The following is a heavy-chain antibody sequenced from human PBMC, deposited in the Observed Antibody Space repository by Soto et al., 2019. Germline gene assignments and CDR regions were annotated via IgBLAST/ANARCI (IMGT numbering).Heavy chain of an antibody. J-gene: IGHJ6*02. V-gene: IGHV1-2*02. D-gene: IGHD3-22*01. CDR3: ARGYYYDSSGSYTRGYYYYGMDV. Sequence: GSVKVSSKASGYPFTGYYIHLVRRAPGQGLEWMGSINPNSRGTNYAQKFQGRVTMTRDTSISTAYMELSRLRSDDTAVYYCARGYYYDSSGSYTRGYYYYGMDVWGQGTTVTVSS. CDR2: INPNSRGT. CDR1: GYPFTGYY.